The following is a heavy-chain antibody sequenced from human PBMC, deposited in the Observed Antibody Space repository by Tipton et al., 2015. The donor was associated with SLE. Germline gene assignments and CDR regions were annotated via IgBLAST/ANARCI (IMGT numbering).Heavy chain of an antibody. CDR1: GGSFSGYY. V-gene: IGHV4-34*01. J-gene: IGHJ4*02. CDR3: ASLRTEYYYGSRADY. D-gene: IGHD3-10*01. Sequence: TLSLTCAVYGGSFSGYYWSWIRQPPGKGLEWIGEINHSGSTNYNPSLKSRVTILVDTSKNQFSLKLSSVTAADTAVYYCASLRTEYYYGSRADYRGQGTLVTVSS. CDR2: INHSGST.